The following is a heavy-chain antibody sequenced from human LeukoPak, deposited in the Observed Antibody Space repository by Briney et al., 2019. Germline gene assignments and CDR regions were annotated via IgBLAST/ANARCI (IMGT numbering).Heavy chain of an antibody. J-gene: IGHJ5*02. D-gene: IGHD6-6*01. V-gene: IGHV4-34*01. CDR2: INHSGST. CDR3: ARGDSSSSPGWFDP. CDR1: GGSFRGYY. Sequence: SETLSLTCAVYGGSFRGYYWSWIRQPPGKGLEWIGEINHSGSTNYNPSLKSRVTISVDTSKNQFSLKLSSVTAADTAVYYCARGDSSSSPGWFDPWGQGTLVTVSS.